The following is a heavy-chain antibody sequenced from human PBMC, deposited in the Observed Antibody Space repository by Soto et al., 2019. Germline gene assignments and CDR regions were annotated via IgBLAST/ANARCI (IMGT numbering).Heavy chain of an antibody. Sequence: QVQLVESGGGVVQPGRSLRLSCAASGFTFSNYPIHWVRQAPGKGLELVAIISYDGSNKYYAESVKGRFTISRDNPRNTVYLQMSSLTTEDTAVYYCARDLTRGITMIALEIHYWGQGTLVTVSS. CDR1: GFTFSNYP. CDR2: ISYDGSNK. V-gene: IGHV3-30*04. CDR3: ARDLTRGITMIALEIHY. J-gene: IGHJ4*02. D-gene: IGHD3-22*01.